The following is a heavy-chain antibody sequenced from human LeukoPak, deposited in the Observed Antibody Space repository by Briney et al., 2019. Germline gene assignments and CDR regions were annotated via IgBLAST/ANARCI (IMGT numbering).Heavy chain of an antibody. D-gene: IGHD7-27*01. CDR2: IKEDGNEK. V-gene: IGHV3-7*01. CDR3: ARDLAGEANY. CDR1: GFTLSGYW. J-gene: IGHJ4*02. Sequence: GGSLRLSCVASGFTLSGYWMSWVRRAPGKGLEWVANIKEDGNEKYYEDSVKGRFTISRDNAKNSLYLRMNSLRAEDTAVYYCARDLAGEANYWGQGTLVTVSS.